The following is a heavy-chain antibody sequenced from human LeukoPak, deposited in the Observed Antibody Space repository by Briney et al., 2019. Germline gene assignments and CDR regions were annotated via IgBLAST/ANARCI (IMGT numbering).Heavy chain of an antibody. CDR2: ISSSSSYI. CDR3: ARGRQNSGSYSDAFDI. J-gene: IGHJ3*02. Sequence: PGGSLRLSCAASGFTFSSYSMNWVRQAPGKGLEWVSSISSSSSYIYYADSVKGRFIISRDNAKTSLYLQMNSLRAEDTAVYYCARGRQNSGSYSDAFDIWGQGTMVTVSS. V-gene: IGHV3-21*01. CDR1: GFTFSSYS. D-gene: IGHD1-26*01.